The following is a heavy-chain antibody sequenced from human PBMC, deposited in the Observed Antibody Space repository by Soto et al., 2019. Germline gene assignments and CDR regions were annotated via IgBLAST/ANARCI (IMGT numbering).Heavy chain of an antibody. J-gene: IGHJ4*02. Sequence: PSETLSLTCTVSGGSISSSSYYWGWIRQPPGKGLEWIGSIYYSGSTYYNPSLKSRVTISVDTSKNQFSLKLSSVTAADTAVYYCASRAGGSLEWLSHYWGQGTLVTVSS. CDR3: ASRAGGSLEWLSHY. CDR2: IYYSGST. D-gene: IGHD3-3*01. CDR1: GGSISSSSYY. V-gene: IGHV4-39*01.